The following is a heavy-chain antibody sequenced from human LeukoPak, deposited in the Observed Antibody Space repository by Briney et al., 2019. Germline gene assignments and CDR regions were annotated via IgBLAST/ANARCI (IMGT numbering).Heavy chain of an antibody. D-gene: IGHD2-15*01. CDR3: ARGLYCSGGSCYSAWFDP. V-gene: IGHV4-34*01. J-gene: IGHJ5*02. CDR2: INHSGST. CDR1: GGSFSGYY. Sequence: PSETLSLTCAVYGGSFSGYYWSWIRQPPGKGLEWIGEINHSGSTNYNPSLESRVTISVDTSKNQFSLKLSSVTAADTAVYYCARGLYCSGGSCYSAWFDPWGQGTLVTVSS.